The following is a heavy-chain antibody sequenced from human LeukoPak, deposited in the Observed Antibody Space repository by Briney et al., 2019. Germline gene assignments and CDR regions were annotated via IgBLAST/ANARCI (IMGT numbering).Heavy chain of an antibody. CDR1: GFTFDDYA. D-gene: IGHD3-22*01. Sequence: SLRLSCAASGFTFDDYAMFWLRQAPGKGLELVSGISWNSDSIAYADSVKGRFTISRDNARNSLYLHVNSRKPEDLALYYCANGAHPWYWDSSGPNHWGSALDIWGQGTMVTVSS. V-gene: IGHV3-9*03. J-gene: IGHJ3*02. CDR2: ISWNSDSI. CDR3: ANGAHPWYWDSSGPNHWGSALDI.